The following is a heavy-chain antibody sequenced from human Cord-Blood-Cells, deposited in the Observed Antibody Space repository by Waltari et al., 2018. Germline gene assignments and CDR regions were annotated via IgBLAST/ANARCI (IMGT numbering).Heavy chain of an antibody. CDR1: GGTFSSYA. Sequence: QVQLVQSGAEVKKPGSSVKVSCKASGGTFSSYAISWVRQAPGQGLEWMGGSIPILGIANYAQKFQGRVTITADETTSTAYMELSSLRSEDTAVYYCVTVLAGYSGYDDYWGQGTLVTVSS. D-gene: IGHD5-12*01. J-gene: IGHJ4*02. V-gene: IGHV1-69*04. CDR3: VTVLAGYSGYDDY. CDR2: SIPILGIA.